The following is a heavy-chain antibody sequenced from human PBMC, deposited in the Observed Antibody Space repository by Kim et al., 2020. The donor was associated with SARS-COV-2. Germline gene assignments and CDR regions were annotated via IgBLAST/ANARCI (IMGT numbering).Heavy chain of an antibody. CDR2: IYYSGST. V-gene: IGHV4-31*03. CDR3: ARGVPNVNTGVGYFDY. J-gene: IGHJ4*02. Sequence: SETLSLTCTVSGGSISSGGYYWSWIRQHPGKGLEWIGYIYYSGSTYYNPSLKSRVTISVDTSKNQFSLKLSSVTAADTAVYYCARGVPNVNTGVGYFDYWGQGTLVTVSS. D-gene: IGHD1-26*01. CDR1: GGSISSGGYY.